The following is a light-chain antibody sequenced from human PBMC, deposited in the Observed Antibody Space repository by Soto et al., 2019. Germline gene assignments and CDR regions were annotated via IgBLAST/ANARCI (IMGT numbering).Light chain of an antibody. Sequence: QSVLTQPPSASGTPGQRVTISWSGSSSNIGSNTVNWYQQLPGTAPKLLIYSNDQRPSGVPDRFSGSKSGTSASLAISGLQSEDEADYYCAAWDDSLSGVVFGGGTKVTVL. CDR1: SSNIGSNT. CDR2: SND. CDR3: AAWDDSLSGVV. J-gene: IGLJ2*01. V-gene: IGLV1-44*01.